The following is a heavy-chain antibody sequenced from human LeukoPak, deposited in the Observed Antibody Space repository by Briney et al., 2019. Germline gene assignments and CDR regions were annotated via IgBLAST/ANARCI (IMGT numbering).Heavy chain of an antibody. Sequence: SQTLSLTCAISGDSVSSNRAAWNWLRQSPSRGLEWLVRTYYRSKWYNEYALSVKSRITINADTSQNQFSLQLNSVTPEDTAVYYCATQRITGMTGYDSWGQGTLVTVSS. D-gene: IGHD1-20*01. CDR1: GDSVSSNRAA. CDR2: TYYRSKWYN. CDR3: ATQRITGMTGYDS. V-gene: IGHV6-1*01. J-gene: IGHJ5*01.